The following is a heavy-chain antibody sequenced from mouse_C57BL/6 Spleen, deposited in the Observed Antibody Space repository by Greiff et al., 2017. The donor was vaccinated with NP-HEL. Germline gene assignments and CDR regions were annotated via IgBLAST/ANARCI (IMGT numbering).Heavy chain of an antibody. D-gene: IGHD2-5*01. J-gene: IGHJ1*03. V-gene: IGHV5-4*03. CDR3: ARGGVYSNYEYFDV. Sequence: EVKLQESGGGLVKPGGSLKLSCAASGFTFSSYAMSWVRQTPEKRLEWVATISDGGSYTYYPDNVKGRFTISRDNAKNNLYLQMSHLKSEDTAMYYCARGGVYSNYEYFDVWGTGTTVTVSS. CDR1: GFTFSSYA. CDR2: ISDGGSYT.